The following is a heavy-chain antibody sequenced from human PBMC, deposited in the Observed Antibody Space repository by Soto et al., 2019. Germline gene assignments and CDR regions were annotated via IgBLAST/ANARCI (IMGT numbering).Heavy chain of an antibody. D-gene: IGHD2-2*02. Sequence: GGSLRLSCAASGFTFSSYAMSWVRQAPGKGLEWVSAISGSGGSTYYADSVKGRFTISRDNSKNTLSLQMNSLRAEDTAVYYCAKVNCSSTSCYTGRLDYYYYYYMDVWGKGTTVTVSS. CDR1: GFTFSSYA. J-gene: IGHJ6*03. CDR3: AKVNCSSTSCYTGRLDYYYYYYMDV. V-gene: IGHV3-23*01. CDR2: ISGSGGST.